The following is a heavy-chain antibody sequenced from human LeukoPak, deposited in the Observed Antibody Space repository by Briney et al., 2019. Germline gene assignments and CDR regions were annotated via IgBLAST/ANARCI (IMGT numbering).Heavy chain of an antibody. J-gene: IGHJ5*02. D-gene: IGHD5-18*01. CDR2: ISGSGGST. CDR1: GFTFSSYA. CDR3: ARGLWLLDNWFDP. V-gene: IGHV3-23*01. Sequence: GGSLRLSCAASGFTFSSYAMSWVRQAPGKGLEWVSAISGSGGSTYYADSVKGRFTISRDNAKNSLYLQMNSLRAEDTAVYYCARGLWLLDNWFDPWGQGTLVTVSS.